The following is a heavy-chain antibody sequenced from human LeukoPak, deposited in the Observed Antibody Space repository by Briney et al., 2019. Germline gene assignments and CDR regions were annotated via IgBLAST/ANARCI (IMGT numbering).Heavy chain of an antibody. CDR3: ARAAPPTYYYGSGSYYEGNWFDP. D-gene: IGHD3-10*01. V-gene: IGHV1-18*01. CDR1: GYTFTSYG. Sequence: ASVKVSCKASGYTFTSYGISWVRQAPGQGLEWMGWISAYNGNTNYAQKLQGRVTMTTDTSTSTAYMELRSLRSDDTAVYYCARAAPPTYYYGSGSYYEGNWFDPWGQGTLVTVSS. J-gene: IGHJ5*02. CDR2: ISAYNGNT.